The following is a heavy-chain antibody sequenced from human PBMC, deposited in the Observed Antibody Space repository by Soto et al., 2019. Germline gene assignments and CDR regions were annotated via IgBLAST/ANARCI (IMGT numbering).Heavy chain of an antibody. CDR1: GFTFDDYA. CDR2: ISWNSGSI. J-gene: IGHJ4*02. D-gene: IGHD2-15*01. CDR3: AKGRCSGGSCYSGFDY. Sequence: GGSLRLSCAASGFTFDDYAMHWVRQAPGKGLEWVSGISWNSGSIGYADSVKGRFTISRDNAKNSLYLQMNSLRAEDTALYYCAKGRCSGGSCYSGFDYWGQGTLVTVSS. V-gene: IGHV3-9*01.